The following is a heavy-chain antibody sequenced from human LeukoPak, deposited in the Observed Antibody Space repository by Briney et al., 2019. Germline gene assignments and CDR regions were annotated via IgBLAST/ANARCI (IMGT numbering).Heavy chain of an antibody. Sequence: VASVKVSCKASGYTLTSFGISWVRQAPGQGPEWMGWISRDNGNTDYAQNLKGRVIMTTETSTSTAYMELRSLRSDDTAVYYCARIISSGYNYGMDVWGQGTTVTVSS. CDR3: ARIISSGYNYGMDV. CDR2: ISRDNGNT. V-gene: IGHV1-18*01. CDR1: GYTLTSFG. J-gene: IGHJ6*02. D-gene: IGHD3-22*01.